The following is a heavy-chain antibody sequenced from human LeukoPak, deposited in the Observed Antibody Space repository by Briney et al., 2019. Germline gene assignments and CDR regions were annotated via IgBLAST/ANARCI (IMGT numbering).Heavy chain of an antibody. V-gene: IGHV3-7*03. J-gene: IGHJ5*02. D-gene: IGHD2-15*01. Sequence: PGGSLRLSCAASGFTFSSYWMSWVRQAPGKGLEWVANIKQDGSDKYYVDSVKGRFTISRDNAKNSLYLQINSLRAEDTAVYYCARDIKVVGGGSRFHNWFDPWGQGTLVTVSS. CDR2: IKQDGSDK. CDR3: ARDIKVVGGGSRFHNWFDP. CDR1: GFTFSSYW.